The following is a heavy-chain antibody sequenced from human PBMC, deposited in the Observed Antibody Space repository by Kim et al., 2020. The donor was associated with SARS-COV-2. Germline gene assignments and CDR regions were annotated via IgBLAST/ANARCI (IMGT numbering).Heavy chain of an antibody. CDR1: GGSFSGYY. CDR2: INHSGST. Sequence: SETLSLTCAVYGGSFSGYYWSWIRQPPGKGLEWIGEINHSGSTNYNPSLKSRVNISVDTSKNQFSLKLSSVTAADTAVCYCARGGYSSSWYVGGWFDPWGQGTLGTDSS. J-gene: IGHJ5*02. CDR3: ARGGYSSSWYVGGWFDP. D-gene: IGHD6-13*01. V-gene: IGHV4-34*01.